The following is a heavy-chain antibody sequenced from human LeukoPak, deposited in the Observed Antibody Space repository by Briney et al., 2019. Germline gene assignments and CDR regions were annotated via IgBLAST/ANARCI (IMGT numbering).Heavy chain of an antibody. CDR2: IYYSGST. Sequence: PSETLSLTCTVSGRSINSHTFYWAWIRQPPGKGLEWIVNIYYSGSTYYNPSLKSRVTISIPTSKNQFSLNLTSVSAADRAVYYCARMVRGIILGPNYYSYSMDVWGKGATVTVSS. CDR1: GRSINSHTFY. V-gene: IGHV4-39*01. CDR3: ARMVRGIILGPNYYSYSMDV. D-gene: IGHD3-10*01. J-gene: IGHJ6*03.